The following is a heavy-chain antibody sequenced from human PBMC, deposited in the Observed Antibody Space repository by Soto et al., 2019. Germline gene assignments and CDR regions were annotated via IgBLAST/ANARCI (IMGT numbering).Heavy chain of an antibody. D-gene: IGHD2-15*01. V-gene: IGHV4-59*12. CDR1: GGSISSYY. CDR2: IYYSGST. J-gene: IGHJ4*02. Sequence: SETLSLTCTVSGGSISSYYWSWFRQPPGKGLEWIGYIYYSGSTNYNPSLKSRVTISVDTSKNQFSLKLSSVTAADTAVYYCAREGGESSDGLCYIDFWGQGSLVTGS. CDR3: AREGGESSDGLCYIDF.